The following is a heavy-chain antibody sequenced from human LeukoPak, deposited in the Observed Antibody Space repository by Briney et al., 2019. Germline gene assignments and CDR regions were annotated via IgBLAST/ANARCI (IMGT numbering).Heavy chain of an antibody. J-gene: IGHJ6*02. CDR1: GFTFSSYA. V-gene: IGHV3-23*01. CDR2: ISGSGGST. CDR3: ARTRQRGYYDILTGYYSYYGMDV. Sequence: PGGSLRLSCAAPGFTFSSYAMSWVRQAPGKGLEWVSAISGSGGSTYYADSVKGRFTISRDNSKNTLYLQMNSLRAEDTAVYYCARTRQRGYYDILTGYYSYYGMDVWGQGTTVTVSS. D-gene: IGHD3-9*01.